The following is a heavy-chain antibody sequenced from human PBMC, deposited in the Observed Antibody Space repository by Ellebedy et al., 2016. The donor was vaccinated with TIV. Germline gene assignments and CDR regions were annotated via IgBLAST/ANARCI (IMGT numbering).Heavy chain of an antibody. CDR3: ARRSTDFAFDP. V-gene: IGHV3-23*01. CDR1: GFTFSTYP. J-gene: IGHJ5*02. CDR2: ISANGGTT. D-gene: IGHD3/OR15-3a*01. Sequence: GESLKISCAASGFTFSTYPMNWVRQAPGKGLEWVSIISANGGTTYYADSVKGRFTISRDNSKNTLFLQMSSLRAEDTAVYFCARRSTDFAFDPWGQGTLVTVSS.